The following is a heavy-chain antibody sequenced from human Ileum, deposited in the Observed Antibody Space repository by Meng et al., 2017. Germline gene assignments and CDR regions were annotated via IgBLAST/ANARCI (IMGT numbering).Heavy chain of an antibody. J-gene: IGHJ4*02. V-gene: IGHV1-46*01. CDR3: AREVPETYYFDY. CDR1: GYTFTSYY. CDR2: IRPSGGGT. D-gene: IGHD2-2*01. Sequence: SVKVSCKASGYTFTSYYIHWVRQAPGQGLEYMGIIRPSGGGTRYAQKFQGRVTMTRDTSTSTVYMELSSLRSEDTAVYYCAREVPETYYFDYWGQGTLVTVSS.